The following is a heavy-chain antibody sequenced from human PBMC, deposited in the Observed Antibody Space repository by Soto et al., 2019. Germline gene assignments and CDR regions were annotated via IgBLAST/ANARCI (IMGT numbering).Heavy chain of an antibody. D-gene: IGHD6-6*01. CDR3: ARQAARNYFDF. J-gene: IGHJ4*02. CDR1: GFNFSDYY. V-gene: IGHV3-11*01. Sequence: TGGSLRLSCAASGFNFSDYYMSWIRQAPGKGLEWVSYIDCRRRTISYADSVEGRFTIPRDKAKNTLYLQMNSLRAEDTAVYYCARQAARNYFDFWGQGTPVTVSS. CDR2: IDCRRRTI.